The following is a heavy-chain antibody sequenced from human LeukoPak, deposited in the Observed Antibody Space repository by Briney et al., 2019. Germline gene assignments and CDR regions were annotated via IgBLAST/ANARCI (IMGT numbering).Heavy chain of an antibody. Sequence: SVKVSCKDSGGTFSSYAISWVRQAPGQGLEWMGGIIPIFGTANYAQKFQGRVTITADESTSTAYMELSSLRSEDAAVYYCARSKLLPGNWFDPWGQGTLVTVSS. CDR1: GGTFSSYA. J-gene: IGHJ5*02. CDR2: IIPIFGTA. D-gene: IGHD2-15*01. V-gene: IGHV1-69*13. CDR3: ARSKLLPGNWFDP.